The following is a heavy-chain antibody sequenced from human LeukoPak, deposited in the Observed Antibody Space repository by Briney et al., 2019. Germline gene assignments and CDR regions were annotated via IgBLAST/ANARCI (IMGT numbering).Heavy chain of an antibody. CDR1: GGSISSGAYY. CDR2: IFYSGNT. CDR3: ARAMYSYGFYFDY. D-gene: IGHD5-18*01. Sequence: SETLSLTCTVSGGSISSGAYYWTWIRQPPGKGLEWIGYIFYSGNTYYNPSLKSRVTISVDTSKNQFSLKLSSVTAADTAVYYCARAMYSYGFYFDYWGRDPWSPSPQ. J-gene: IGHJ4*02. V-gene: IGHV4-30-4*01.